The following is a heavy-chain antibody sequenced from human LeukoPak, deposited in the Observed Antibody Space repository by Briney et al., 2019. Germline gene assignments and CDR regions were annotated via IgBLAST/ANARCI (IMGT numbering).Heavy chain of an antibody. CDR1: GFTFSSYA. D-gene: IGHD6-19*01. J-gene: IGHJ4*02. CDR2: ISGSGGST. V-gene: IGHV3-23*01. Sequence: PGGSLRLSCAASGFTFSSYAMSWVRQAPGEGLEWVSAISGSGGSTYYADSVKGRFIISRDNSKNTLYLQMNSLRAEDTAVYYCAKVPSSGWYALGYWGQGTLVTVSS. CDR3: AKVPSSGWYALGY.